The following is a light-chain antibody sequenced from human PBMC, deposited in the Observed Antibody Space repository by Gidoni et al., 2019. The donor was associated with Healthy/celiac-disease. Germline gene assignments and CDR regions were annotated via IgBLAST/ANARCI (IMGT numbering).Light chain of an antibody. Sequence: ELVLTQSPGTLSLSPGERATLSCRASQRVSSSYLAWYQQKPGQAPRLLIYGASSRATGIPDRFSGSGSGTDFTLTISRLEPEDFAVYYCQQYGSSPPTFGQGTKVEIK. CDR1: QRVSSSY. CDR3: QQYGSSPPT. J-gene: IGKJ1*01. CDR2: GAS. V-gene: IGKV3-20*01.